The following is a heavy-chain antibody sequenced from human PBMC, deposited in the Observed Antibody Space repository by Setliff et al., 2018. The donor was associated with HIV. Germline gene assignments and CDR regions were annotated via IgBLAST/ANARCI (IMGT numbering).Heavy chain of an antibody. V-gene: IGHV1-3*01. J-gene: IGHJ4*02. CDR1: GYTFTSYA. Sequence: ASVKVSCKTSGYTFTSYAMHWVRQAPGQRLEWMGWINAGNGNTKYSQKFQGRVTITRDTSASTAYMELSSLRSEDTAVYYCARYGPLPHADYYFDYWGQGTLVTVSS. CDR2: INAGNGNT. CDR3: ARYGPLPHADYYFDY. D-gene: IGHD3-10*01.